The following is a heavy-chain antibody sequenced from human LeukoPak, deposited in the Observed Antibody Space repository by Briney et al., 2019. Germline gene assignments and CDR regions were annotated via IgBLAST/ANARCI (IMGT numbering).Heavy chain of an antibody. J-gene: IGHJ4*02. CDR2: ISSSSSYI. D-gene: IGHD3-3*01. Sequence: GGSLRLSCAASGFTFSIYAMTWVRQAPGKGLEWVSSISSSSSYIYYADSVKGRFTISRDNAKNSLYLQMNSLRAEDTAVYYCARSTVNYDFWSGYIDYWGQGTLVTVSS. CDR1: GFTFSIYA. V-gene: IGHV3-21*01. CDR3: ARSTVNYDFWSGYIDY.